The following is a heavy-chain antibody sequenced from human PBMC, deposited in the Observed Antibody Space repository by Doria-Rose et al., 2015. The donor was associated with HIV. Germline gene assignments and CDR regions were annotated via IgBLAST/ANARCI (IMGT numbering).Heavy chain of an antibody. D-gene: IGHD3-3*01. CDR1: GFSFESYA. J-gene: IGHJ6*03. CDR2: ISWDSGAK. V-gene: IGHV3-9*01. Sequence: VQLAQSGGGLVQPGRSLRLSCVGSGFSFESYAMHWVRLAPGKGLEWVAGISWDSGAKGNADSVEGRFTISRDNAKKSVYLEMRSLRPEDTAFYCCAKAPIIGPKYYFYMDVWGKGTSVTVSS. CDR3: AKAPIIGPKYYFYMDV.